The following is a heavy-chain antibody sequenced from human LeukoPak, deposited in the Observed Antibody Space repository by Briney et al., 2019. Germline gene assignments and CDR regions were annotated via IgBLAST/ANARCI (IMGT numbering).Heavy chain of an antibody. CDR2: IYHSGST. J-gene: IGHJ4*02. CDR1: GYSISSGYY. Sequence: PSETLSLTCTVSGYSISSGYYWGWIRQPPGKGLEWIGSIYHSGSTYYNPSLKSRVTISVGTSKNQFSLKLSSVTAADTAVYYCARDLIGGWKPFDYWGQGTLVTVSS. CDR3: ARDLIGGWKPFDY. D-gene: IGHD1-1*01. V-gene: IGHV4-38-2*02.